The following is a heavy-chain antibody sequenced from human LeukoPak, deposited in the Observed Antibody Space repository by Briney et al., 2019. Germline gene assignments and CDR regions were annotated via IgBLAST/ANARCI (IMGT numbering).Heavy chain of an antibody. V-gene: IGHV4-34*01. CDR2: INHSGST. D-gene: IGHD6-19*01. J-gene: IGHJ5*02. CDR1: GGSFSGYY. Sequence: PSETLSLTCAVYGGSFSGYYWSWIRQPPGKGLEWIGEINHSGSTNYNPSLKSRVTISVDTSKNQFSLKLSSVTAADTAVYYCARGLQWLVRSTWFDPWGQGTLVTVSP. CDR3: ARGLQWLVRSTWFDP.